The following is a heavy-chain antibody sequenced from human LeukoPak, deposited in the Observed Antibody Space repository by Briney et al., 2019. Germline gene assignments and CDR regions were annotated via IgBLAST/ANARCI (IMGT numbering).Heavy chain of an antibody. Sequence: ASVKVSCKASGYTFTGYYMHWVRQAPGQGLEWMGWINPNSGGTNYAQKFQGRVTMTRDTSISTAYMELSSLRSEDTAVYYCARGGDYYGSGSYYKPRYYYMDVWGKGTTVTISS. J-gene: IGHJ6*03. D-gene: IGHD3-10*01. CDR3: ARGGDYYGSGSYYKPRYYYMDV. CDR2: INPNSGGT. V-gene: IGHV1-2*02. CDR1: GYTFTGYY.